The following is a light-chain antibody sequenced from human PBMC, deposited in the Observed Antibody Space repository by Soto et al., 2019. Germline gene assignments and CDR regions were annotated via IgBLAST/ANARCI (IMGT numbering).Light chain of an antibody. CDR2: DAS. Sequence: DIPMTQSPSTLSAFVGDRVTITCRASQSVGRLLAWYQQRPGEAPKVLIWDASTLRRGVPSRFRGSGSGTEFTLTISSLEPEDFATYYCQQYRGYSTWTFGQGTRVELK. CDR3: QQYRGYSTWT. J-gene: IGKJ1*01. V-gene: IGKV1-5*01. CDR1: QSVGRL.